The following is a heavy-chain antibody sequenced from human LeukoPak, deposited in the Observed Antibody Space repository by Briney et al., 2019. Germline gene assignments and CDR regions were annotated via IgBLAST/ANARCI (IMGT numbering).Heavy chain of an antibody. CDR1: GFTFSSYA. D-gene: IGHD6-6*01. J-gene: IGHJ4*02. Sequence: GGSLRLSCAASGFTFSSYAMHWVRQAPGKGLEWVAIISYDGSNKYYADSVKGRFTISRDNFKSTLYLQMNSLRAEDTAVYYCARSKSSSSPNFDYWGQGTLVTVSS. CDR2: ISYDGSNK. V-gene: IGHV3-30-3*01. CDR3: ARSKSSSSPNFDY.